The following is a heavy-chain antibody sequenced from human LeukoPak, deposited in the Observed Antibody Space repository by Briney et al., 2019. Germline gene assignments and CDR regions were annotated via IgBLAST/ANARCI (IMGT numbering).Heavy chain of an antibody. Sequence: SETLSLTCAVYGGSFSGYYWSWIRQPPGKGLEWIGEINHSGSTNYNPSLKSRVTISVDTSKNQFSLKLSSVTAADTAVYYCIGYCTNGVCYKEGYFDYWGQGTLVTVSS. V-gene: IGHV4-34*01. CDR2: INHSGST. CDR1: GGSFSGYY. D-gene: IGHD2-8*01. J-gene: IGHJ4*02. CDR3: IGYCTNGVCYKEGYFDY.